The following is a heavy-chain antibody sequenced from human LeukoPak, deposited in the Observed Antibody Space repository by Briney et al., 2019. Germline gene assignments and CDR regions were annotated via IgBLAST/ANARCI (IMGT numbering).Heavy chain of an antibody. J-gene: IGHJ5*02. CDR1: GGSFSGYY. V-gene: IGHV4-34*01. CDR3: ARASRITIFGVVRRGFWFDP. D-gene: IGHD3-3*01. Sequence: SGTLSLTCAVYGGSFSGYYWSWIRQPPGKGLEWIGEINHSGSTNYNPSLKSRVTISVDTSKNQFSLKLSSVTAADTAVYYCARASRITIFGVVRRGFWFDPWGQGTLVTVSS. CDR2: INHSGST.